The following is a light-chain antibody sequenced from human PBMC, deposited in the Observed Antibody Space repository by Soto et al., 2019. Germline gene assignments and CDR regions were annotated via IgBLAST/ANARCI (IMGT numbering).Light chain of an antibody. J-gene: IGLJ2*01. CDR2: LNSDGSH. CDR1: SGHSSYA. Sequence: QLVLTQSPSASAFLGASVKLTCTLSSGHSSYAIAWHQQQPEKGPRYLMKLNSDGSHSKGDGIPDRFSGSSSGAERYLTISSLQSEDEADYYCQTWGTGILVFGGGTKVTVL. V-gene: IGLV4-69*01. CDR3: QTWGTGILV.